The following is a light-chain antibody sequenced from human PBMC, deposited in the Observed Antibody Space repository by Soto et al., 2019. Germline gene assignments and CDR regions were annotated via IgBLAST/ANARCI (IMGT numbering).Light chain of an antibody. CDR1: RSFASSY. V-gene: IGKV3-20*01. Sequence: EIVLTQSPATLSLSPGERATLSCRASRSFASSYLAWYQHKPGQPPRLLIYAASSRATGMPDRFIGSGSGTDFTLTISRLEPDDSAVYYCHHYDSSPPYTFGQGTKLEIK. CDR3: HHYDSSPPYT. CDR2: AAS. J-gene: IGKJ2*01.